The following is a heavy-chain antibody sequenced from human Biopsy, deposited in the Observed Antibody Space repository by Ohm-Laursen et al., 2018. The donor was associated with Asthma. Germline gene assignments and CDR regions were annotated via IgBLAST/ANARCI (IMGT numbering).Heavy chain of an antibody. J-gene: IGHJ6*02. CDR1: GFTFSGYA. V-gene: IGHV3-23*01. CDR2: ISGSGGST. Sequence: SLRLSCSASGFTFSGYAMSWVRQAPGKGLEWVSAISGSGGSTYYADSVKGRFTISRDNSKNTLYLQMNSLRVEDTAVYYCAREVVWFRELGGLDVWGHGTTVTVS. D-gene: IGHD3-10*01. CDR3: AREVVWFRELGGLDV.